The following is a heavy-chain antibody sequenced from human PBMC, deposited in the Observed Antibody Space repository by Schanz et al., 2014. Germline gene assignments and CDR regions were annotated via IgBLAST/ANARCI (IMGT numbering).Heavy chain of an antibody. CDR1: GFSLDIFA. Sequence: EVHLLESGGGLVEPGGSLRLSCATSGFSLDIFAVSWVRQAPGKGLEWVSSFNDGGVNKYYADSVKGRFTISSDNSKSTLYLHMSSLRSEYTAVYYCAKSQGSSFDSWGQGTLVTVSS. D-gene: IGHD6-13*01. V-gene: IGHV3-23*01. CDR3: AKSQGSSFDS. J-gene: IGHJ4*02. CDR2: FNDGGVNK.